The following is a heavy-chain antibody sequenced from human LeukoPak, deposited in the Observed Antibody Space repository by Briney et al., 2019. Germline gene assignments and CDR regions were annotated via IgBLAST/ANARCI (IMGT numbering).Heavy chain of an antibody. CDR2: IYYSGST. CDR1: GGSISSSSYY. V-gene: IGHV4-39*07. CDR3: ARDRVAAAGANWFDP. J-gene: IGHJ5*02. Sequence: SETLSLTCTVSGGSISSSSYYWGWIRQPPGKGLEWIGSIYYSGSTNYNPSLKSRVTISVDTSKNQFSLKLSSVTAADTAVSYCARDRVAAAGANWFDPWGQGTLVTVSS. D-gene: IGHD6-13*01.